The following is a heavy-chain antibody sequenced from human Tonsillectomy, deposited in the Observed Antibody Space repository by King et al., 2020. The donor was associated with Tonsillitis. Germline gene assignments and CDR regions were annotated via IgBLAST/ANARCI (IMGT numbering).Heavy chain of an antibody. D-gene: IGHD3-22*01. CDR3: AKDWGSKGVVTTHDAFDI. V-gene: IGHV3-23*01. CDR2: ISGSGGST. J-gene: IGHJ3*02. CDR1: GFTFSSYA. Sequence: DVQLLESGGGLVQPGGSLRLSCAASGFTFSSYAMSWVRQAPGKGLEWVSAISGSGGSTYYADSVKGRFTISRDNSKNTLYLQMNSLRAEDTAVYYCAKDWGSKGVVTTHDAFDIWGQGPMVTVSS.